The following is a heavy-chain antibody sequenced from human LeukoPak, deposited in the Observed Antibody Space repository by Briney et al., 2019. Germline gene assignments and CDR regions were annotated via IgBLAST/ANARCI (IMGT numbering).Heavy chain of an antibody. V-gene: IGHV3-23*01. J-gene: IGHJ4*02. CDR3: TRDHSEYIWGSYRRDDY. Sequence: GGSLRLSCVASGFTVNSYAMSWVRQGPGKGLEWVSSISGSDDNTYYADSVRDRFTISRDSSKNTLYLQMDSLRAEDTAVYYCTRDHSEYIWGSYRRDDYWGQGTLVTVSS. CDR1: GFTVNSYA. D-gene: IGHD3-16*02. CDR2: ISGSDDNT.